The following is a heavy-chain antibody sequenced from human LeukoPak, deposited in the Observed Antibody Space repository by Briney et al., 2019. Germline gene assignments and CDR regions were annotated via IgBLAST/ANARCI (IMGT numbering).Heavy chain of an antibody. Sequence: PSETLSLTCAVSGVSISSYFWCWIRQPPGQGLEWIGYIYHSGSTHYNPSLKSRVTISVDTSKNQFSLRLSSVTVADTAVYYCARDKYYYDTRGYLFDYWGQGTLVTVSS. V-gene: IGHV4-59*12. J-gene: IGHJ4*02. CDR3: ARDKYYYDTRGYLFDY. CDR2: IYHSGST. D-gene: IGHD3-22*01. CDR1: GVSISSYF.